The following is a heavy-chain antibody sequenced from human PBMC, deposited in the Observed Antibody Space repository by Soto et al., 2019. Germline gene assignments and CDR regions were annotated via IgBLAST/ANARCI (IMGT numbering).Heavy chain of an antibody. CDR1: GGTFSSYA. Sequence: SVKVSCKASGGTFSSYAISWGRQAPGQGLEWMGGIIPIFGTANYAQKFQGRVTITADESTSTAYMELSSLRSEDTAVYYCARAPPRPPHYFDSWRQGTLISVSS. CDR3: ARAPPRPPHYFDS. CDR2: IIPIFGTA. V-gene: IGHV1-69*13. J-gene: IGHJ4*02.